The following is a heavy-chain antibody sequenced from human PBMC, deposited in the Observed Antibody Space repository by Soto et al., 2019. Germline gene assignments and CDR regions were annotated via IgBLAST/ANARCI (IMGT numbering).Heavy chain of an antibody. J-gene: IGHJ5*02. CDR3: ARLRIATNNYKWFDP. Sequence: TLSLTCSVSGAALNSGNYYWSWIRQVPGKGLEWIGHIYVTGAVDYNPSLRDRITISQDTSERQFSLNLRLVTAADTAVYYCARLRIATNNYKWFDPWGQGALVTVSS. CDR2: IYVTGAV. D-gene: IGHD2-21*01. V-gene: IGHV4-31*03. CDR1: GAALNSGNYY.